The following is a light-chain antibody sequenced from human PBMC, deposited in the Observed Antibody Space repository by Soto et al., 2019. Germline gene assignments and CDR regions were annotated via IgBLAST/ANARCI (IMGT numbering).Light chain of an antibody. CDR1: QSIRSW. CDR2: AAS. J-gene: IGKJ5*01. V-gene: IGKV1-12*01. Sequence: DIQMTQSPSSVSASVGDRVTITCRASQSIRSWLAWYRQKPGKAPKLLIYAASSLQSGVLSRFRGSGSGAECTRSISSLQPDDVFTYSCPQANSCTITFGQGTRLEIK. CDR3: PQANSCTIT.